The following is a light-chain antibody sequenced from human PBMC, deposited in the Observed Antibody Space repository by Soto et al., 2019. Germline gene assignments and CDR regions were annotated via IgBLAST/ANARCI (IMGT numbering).Light chain of an antibody. CDR3: QQYGSSPGT. V-gene: IGKV3-20*01. CDR2: GAS. J-gene: IGKJ1*01. Sequence: EFVLTKSPGTLSLSPGERATLSCRASQTVRNNYLAWYQQKPGQAPRLLIYGASSRATGIPDRFSGSGSGTDFTLTISRLEPEDFAVYYCQQYGSSPGTFGQGSKVDIK. CDR1: QTVRNNY.